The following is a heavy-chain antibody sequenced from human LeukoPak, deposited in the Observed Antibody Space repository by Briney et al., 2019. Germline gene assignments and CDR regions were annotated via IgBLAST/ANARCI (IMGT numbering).Heavy chain of an antibody. CDR2: IYYSGST. CDR3: ARDSGWGVLDY. D-gene: IGHD3-10*01. V-gene: IGHV4-59*01. CDR1: GGSISSYY. J-gene: IGHJ4*02. Sequence: SETLSLTCTVSGGSISSYYWSWIRQPPGKGLEWIGYIYYSGSTNYNPSLKSRVTISVDTSKNQFSLKLSSVTAADTAVYYCARDSGWGVLDYWGQGTLVTVSS.